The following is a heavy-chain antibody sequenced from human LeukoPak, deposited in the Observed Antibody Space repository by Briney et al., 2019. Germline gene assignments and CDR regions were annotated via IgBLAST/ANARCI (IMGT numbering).Heavy chain of an antibody. Sequence: ASVKVSCKASGYTFTSCDINWVRQATGQGLEWMGWMNPNSGNTGYAQKFQGRVTMTRNTSISTAYMELSSLRSEDTAVYYWARGLLWFGESFPPWGQGTLVTVSS. CDR2: MNPNSGNT. J-gene: IGHJ5*02. CDR3: ARGLLWFGESFPP. D-gene: IGHD3-10*01. V-gene: IGHV1-8*01. CDR1: GYTFTSCD.